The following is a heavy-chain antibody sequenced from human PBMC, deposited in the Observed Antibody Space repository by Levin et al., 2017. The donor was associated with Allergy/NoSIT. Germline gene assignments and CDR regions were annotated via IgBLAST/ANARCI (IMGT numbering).Heavy chain of an antibody. V-gene: IGHV4-38-2*02. J-gene: IGHJ3*02. CDR1: GYSISSGYY. CDR3: ARVSYYDSSGRYSAAFDI. D-gene: IGHD3-22*01. Sequence: SETLSLTCIVSGYSISSGYYWGWIRQPPGKGLEWIANIYHSGSTYYNPSLKSRVTISVDTSHNHVSLRLRSVTAADTTIYYCARVSYYDSSGRYSAAFDIWGQGTMVTVSS. CDR2: IYHSGST.